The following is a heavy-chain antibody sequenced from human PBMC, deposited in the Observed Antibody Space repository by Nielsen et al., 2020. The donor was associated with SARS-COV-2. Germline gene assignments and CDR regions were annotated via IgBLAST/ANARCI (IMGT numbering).Heavy chain of an antibody. D-gene: IGHD3-22*01. CDR2: IYYSGST. V-gene: IGHV4-39*01. Sequence: WIRQPPGKGLEWIGNIYYSGSTNQNPSLKSRVTISVDTSKNQFSLKLRSVTAADSAVYYCARRGAYHDTSGYYWDYYFDFWGQGTVVTVSS. J-gene: IGHJ4*02. CDR3: ARRGAYHDTSGYYWDYYFDF.